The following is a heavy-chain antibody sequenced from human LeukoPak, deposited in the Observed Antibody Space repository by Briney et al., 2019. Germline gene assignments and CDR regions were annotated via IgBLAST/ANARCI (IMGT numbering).Heavy chain of an antibody. CDR2: IYYSGST. V-gene: IGHV4-59*08. D-gene: IGHD2-2*01. CDR3: ARLVVPAARAYYYYYYMDV. CDR1: GGSISSYY. J-gene: IGHJ6*03. Sequence: SETLSLTCTVSGGSISSYYWSWIRQPPGKGLEWIGYIYYSGSTNYNPSLKSRVTISVDTSKNQFSLKLSSVTAADTAAYYCARLVVPAARAYYYYYYMDVWGKGTTVTVSS.